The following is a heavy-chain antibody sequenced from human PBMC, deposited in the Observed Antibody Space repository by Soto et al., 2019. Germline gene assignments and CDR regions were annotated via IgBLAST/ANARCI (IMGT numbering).Heavy chain of an antibody. CDR3: AKQVVIRPRHVGMDV. CDR2: ISSSGSTI. CDR1: GFTFSSYE. D-gene: IGHD3-22*01. V-gene: IGHV3-48*03. Sequence: PGGSLRLSCAASGFTFSSYEMNWVRQAPGKGLEWVSYISSSGSTIYYADSVKGRFTISRDNAKNSLYLQMNSLRAEDTAVYYCAKQVVIRPRHVGMDVWGQGTTVTVSS. J-gene: IGHJ6*02.